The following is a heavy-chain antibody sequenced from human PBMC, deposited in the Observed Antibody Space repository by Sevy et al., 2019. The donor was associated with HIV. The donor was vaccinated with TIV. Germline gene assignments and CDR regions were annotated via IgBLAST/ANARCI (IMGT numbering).Heavy chain of an antibody. CDR2: ICYDGNKK. Sequence: GGSLRLSCEASGFTFSSYGMHWVRQAPGKGLEWVAFICYDGNKKYYPDSVRGRFAISRDNSKNTLYLQMNRLRVEDKAIYFCERELPRAVDGYSDYWGQGTLVTVSS. J-gene: IGHJ4*02. V-gene: IGHV3-33*01. CDR1: GFTFSSYG. D-gene: IGHD2-21*02. CDR3: ERELPRAVDGYSDY.